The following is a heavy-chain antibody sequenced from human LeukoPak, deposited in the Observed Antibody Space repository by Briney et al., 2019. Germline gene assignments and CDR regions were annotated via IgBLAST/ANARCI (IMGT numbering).Heavy chain of an antibody. V-gene: IGHV4-59*01. CDR3: ARATPFDWLSHGGGDAFDI. CDR1: GGSISSYY. D-gene: IGHD3-9*01. Sequence: PSETLSLTCTVSGGSISSYYWSWIRQPPGKGLEWIGYIYYSGSTNYNPSLKSRVTISVDTSKNQFSLKLSSVTAADTAVYYCARATPFDWLSHGGGDAFDIWGQGTMVTVSS. CDR2: IYYSGST. J-gene: IGHJ3*02.